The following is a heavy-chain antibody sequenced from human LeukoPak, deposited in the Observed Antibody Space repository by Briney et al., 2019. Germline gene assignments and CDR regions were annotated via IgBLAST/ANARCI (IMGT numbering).Heavy chain of an antibody. CDR1: GGSISSGDYY. D-gene: IGHD4-17*01. V-gene: IGHV4-30-4*01. CDR2: IYYSGST. Sequence: SETLSLTCTVSGGSISSGDYYWSWLRQPPGKGLEWIGYIYYSGSTYYNPSLKSRVTISVDTSKNQFSLKLSSVTAADTAVYYCARWYGDYAKYYFDYWGQGTLVTVSS. CDR3: ARWYGDYAKYYFDY. J-gene: IGHJ4*02.